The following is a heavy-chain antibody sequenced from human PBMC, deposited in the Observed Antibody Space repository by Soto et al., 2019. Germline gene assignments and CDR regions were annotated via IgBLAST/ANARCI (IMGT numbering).Heavy chain of an antibody. CDR2: IYWDDDK. Sequence: QITLKESGPTLVKPTQTLTLTCTFSGFSLSTSGVGVGWIRQPPGKALEWLALIYWDDDKRYSPSLKSRGTITXXTSKNQVVLTMTNLDPVDTATYYCAHRRLDERRLVLYAFDIWGQGTMVTVSS. CDR1: GFSLSTSGVG. CDR3: AHRRLDERRLVLYAFDI. D-gene: IGHD2-15*01. V-gene: IGHV2-5*02. J-gene: IGHJ3*02.